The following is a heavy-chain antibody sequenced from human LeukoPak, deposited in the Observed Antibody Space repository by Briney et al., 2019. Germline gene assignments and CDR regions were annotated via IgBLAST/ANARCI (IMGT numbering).Heavy chain of an antibody. CDR2: IWYDGSNK. J-gene: IGHJ5*02. CDR3: AGFLEWFRNWFDP. CDR1: GFTFSSYG. V-gene: IGHV3-33*01. Sequence: GRSLRLSCAASGFTFSSYGMHWVRQAPGKGLEWVAVIWYDGSNKYYADSVKGRFTISRDNSKNTLYLQMNSLRAEDTAVYYCAGFLEWFRNWFDPWGQGTLVTVSS. D-gene: IGHD3-3*01.